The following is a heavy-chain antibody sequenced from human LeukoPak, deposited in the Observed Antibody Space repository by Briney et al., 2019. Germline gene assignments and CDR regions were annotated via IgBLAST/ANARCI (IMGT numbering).Heavy chain of an antibody. V-gene: IGHV3-21*04. CDR2: ISSSSSYI. CDR1: GFTFSSYS. Sequence: GGSLRLSCAASGFTFSSYSMNWVRQAPGKGLEWVSSISSSSSYIYYADSVKGRFTISRDNAKNSLYLQMNSLRAEDTALYYCAKDMMYDSSGYYYFAAFDIWGQGTMVTVSS. J-gene: IGHJ3*02. CDR3: AKDMMYDSSGYYYFAAFDI. D-gene: IGHD3-22*01.